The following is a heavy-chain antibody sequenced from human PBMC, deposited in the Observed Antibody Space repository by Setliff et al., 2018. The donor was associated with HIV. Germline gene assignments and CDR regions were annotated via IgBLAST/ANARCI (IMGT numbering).Heavy chain of an antibody. J-gene: IGHJ3*02. V-gene: IGHV1-18*01. Sequence: ASVKVSCKASGYNFINYGISWVRQAPGQGLEWMGWISVFNGDTTYAQNLQGRFTMTSDTSTTTAYLELSSLRSDDTAVYYCASHPAWESGIWGQGTMVTVSS. CDR3: ASHPAWESGI. D-gene: IGHD1-26*01. CDR1: GYNFINYG. CDR2: ISVFNGDT.